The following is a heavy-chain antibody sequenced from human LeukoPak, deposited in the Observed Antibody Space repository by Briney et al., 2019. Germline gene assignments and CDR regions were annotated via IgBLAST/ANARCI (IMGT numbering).Heavy chain of an antibody. J-gene: IGHJ4*02. V-gene: IGHV3-23*01. CDR1: GFTFSSYA. CDR3: VKSMIVVVPYYFDY. D-gene: IGHD3-22*01. Sequence: GGSLRLSCAASGFTFSSYAMHWVRQAPGKGLEWVSAISGSGGSAYYADSVKGRFTISRDNSKNTLYLQMNSLRAEDTAVYYCVKSMIVVVPYYFDYWGQGTLVTVSS. CDR2: ISGSGGSA.